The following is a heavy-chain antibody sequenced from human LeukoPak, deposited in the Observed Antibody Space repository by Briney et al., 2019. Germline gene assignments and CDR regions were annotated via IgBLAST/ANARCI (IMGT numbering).Heavy chain of an antibody. Sequence: SETLSLTCTVSGGSISISSSYWGWIRQPPGKGLEWIGSIYYSGSTYYNPSLKSRVTISVDTSKNQFSLKLSSVTAADTAVYYCVRHQYYYGAGSYYVFDSWGQGTLVTVSS. J-gene: IGHJ5*01. CDR2: IYYSGST. CDR3: VRHQYYYGAGSYYVFDS. D-gene: IGHD3-10*01. V-gene: IGHV4-39*01. CDR1: GGSISISSSY.